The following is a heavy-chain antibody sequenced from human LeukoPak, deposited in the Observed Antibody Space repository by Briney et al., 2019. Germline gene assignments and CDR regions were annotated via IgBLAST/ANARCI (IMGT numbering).Heavy chain of an antibody. CDR2: ISWDGGST. D-gene: IGHD5-12*01. CDR3: AKDKEYSGFGPILSGYYYGMDV. Sequence: PGGSLRLPCAASGFTFDDYAMHWVRQAPGKGLEWVSLISWDGGSTYYADSVKGRFTISRDNSRHTLYLQMNSLGAEDTALYYCAKDKEYSGFGPILSGYYYGMDVWGKGTTVTVSS. J-gene: IGHJ6*04. V-gene: IGHV3-43D*04. CDR1: GFTFDDYA.